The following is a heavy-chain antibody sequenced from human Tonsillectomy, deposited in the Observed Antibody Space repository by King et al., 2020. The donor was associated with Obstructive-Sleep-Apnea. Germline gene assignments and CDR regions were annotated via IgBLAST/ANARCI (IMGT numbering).Heavy chain of an antibody. Sequence: VQLQESGPGLVKPSETLSLTCTVSGGSVSRGSYYWSWIRQPPGKGLEWIGYIYYSGSTNYNPSLKSRVTISVDTSKNQFSLKLGSVTAADTAVYYCARGAGDIVVVVAATRNWFDPWGQGTLVTVSS. CDR1: GGSVSRGSYY. V-gene: IGHV4-61*01. D-gene: IGHD2-15*01. CDR3: ARGAGDIVVVVAATRNWFDP. J-gene: IGHJ5*02. CDR2: IYYSGST.